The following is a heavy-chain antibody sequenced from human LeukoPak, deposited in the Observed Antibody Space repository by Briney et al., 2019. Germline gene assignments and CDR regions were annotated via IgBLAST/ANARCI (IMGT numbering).Heavy chain of an antibody. Sequence: GGTLRLSCAASGFTFSSYAMHWVRQAPGKGLEYVSAISSNGGSTYYADSVKGRFTISRDNSKNTLYLQMGSLRAEDMAVYYCARDSRIPGEYYFDYWGQGTLVTVSS. J-gene: IGHJ4*02. D-gene: IGHD3-16*01. V-gene: IGHV3-64*02. CDR3: ARDSRIPGEYYFDY. CDR2: ISSNGGST. CDR1: GFTFSSYA.